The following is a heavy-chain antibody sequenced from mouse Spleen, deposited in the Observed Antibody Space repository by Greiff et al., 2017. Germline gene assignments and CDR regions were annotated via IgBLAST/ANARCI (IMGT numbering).Heavy chain of an antibody. V-gene: IGHV1-82*01. Sequence: QVQLKQSGPELVKPGASVKISCKASGYAFSSSWMNWVKQRPGKGLEWIGRIYPGDGDTNYNGKFKGKATLTADKSSSTAYMQLSSLTSEDSAVYYCASTGPYWYFDVWGAGTTVTVSS. CDR3: ASTGPYWYFDV. CDR2: IYPGDGDT. D-gene: IGHD4-1*02. J-gene: IGHJ1*01. CDR1: GYAFSSSW.